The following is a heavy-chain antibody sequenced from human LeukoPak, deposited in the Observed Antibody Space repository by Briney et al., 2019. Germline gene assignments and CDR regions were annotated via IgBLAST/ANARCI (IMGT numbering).Heavy chain of an antibody. CDR1: GFTFSSYG. V-gene: IGHV3-30*18. J-gene: IGHJ6*02. D-gene: IGHD5-18*01. CDR2: ISYDGSNK. CDR3: AKFGPHLQGYMRNYYYYGMDV. Sequence: GGSLRLACAASGFTFSSYGMHWVRQAPGKGLEWVAVISYDGSNKYYADSVKGRFTISRDNSKNTLYLQMNSLRAEDTAVYYCAKFGPHLQGYMRNYYYYGMDVWGQGTTVTVSS.